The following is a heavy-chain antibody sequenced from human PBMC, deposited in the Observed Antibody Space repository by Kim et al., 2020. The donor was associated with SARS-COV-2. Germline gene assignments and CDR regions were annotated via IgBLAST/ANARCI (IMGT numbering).Heavy chain of an antibody. CDR2: ISAYNGNT. Sequence: ASVKVSCKASGYTFTSYGISWVRQAPGQGLEWMGWISAYNGNTNYAQKLQGRVTMTTDTSTSTAYMELRSLRSDDTAVYYCARSNEHSVNYDFWSGYYFDPWGQGTLVTVSS. J-gene: IGHJ5*02. D-gene: IGHD3-3*01. CDR1: GYTFTSYG. V-gene: IGHV1-18*01. CDR3: ARSNEHSVNYDFWSGYYFDP.